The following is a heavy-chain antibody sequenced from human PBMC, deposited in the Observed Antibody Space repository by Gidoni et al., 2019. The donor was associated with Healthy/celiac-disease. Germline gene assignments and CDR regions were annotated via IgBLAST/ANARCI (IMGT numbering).Heavy chain of an antibody. J-gene: IGHJ4*02. CDR2: IYYSGST. V-gene: IGHV4-39*01. Sequence: QPQLQEPGPGLVKPSETLSLTCTVSGGSISSSSYYWGWIRQPPGKGLEWIGSIYYSGSTYYNPSLESRVTISVDTSKSQFSLKLGSVTAADTAVYYCAGQFMIRGVLDYWGRGTLVTVSS. CDR3: AGQFMIRGVLDY. CDR1: GGSISSSSYY. D-gene: IGHD3-10*01.